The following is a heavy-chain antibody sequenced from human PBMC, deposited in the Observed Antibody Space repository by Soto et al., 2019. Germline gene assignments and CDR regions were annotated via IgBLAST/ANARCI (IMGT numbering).Heavy chain of an antibody. D-gene: IGHD6-19*01. J-gene: IGHJ4*02. CDR1: GDSISSTFW. Sequence: PSETLSLTCAVSGDSISSTFWWTWVRQPPGKGLEWIGEVYLIGSTNYNPSLKIRVTISVDKSKNHFSLKLISVTAADTAVYYCARVAVAGTRVDYWGQGTLVTVSS. V-gene: IGHV4-4*02. CDR3: ARVAVAGTRVDY. CDR2: VYLIGST.